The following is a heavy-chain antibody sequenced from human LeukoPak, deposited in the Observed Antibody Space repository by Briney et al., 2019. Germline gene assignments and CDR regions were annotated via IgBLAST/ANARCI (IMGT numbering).Heavy chain of an antibody. J-gene: IGHJ3*02. CDR3: VRDQGAFDM. Sequence: GGSLRLSCVGSGITLSSYWMSWVRQAPGKGLEWVGNVKQDASEKYFVDSLRGRFTISRDNAKNSLFLQMNSLRADDTAVYYCVRDQGAFDMWGHGTMVTVSS. CDR1: GITLSSYW. CDR2: VKQDASEK. V-gene: IGHV3-7*05.